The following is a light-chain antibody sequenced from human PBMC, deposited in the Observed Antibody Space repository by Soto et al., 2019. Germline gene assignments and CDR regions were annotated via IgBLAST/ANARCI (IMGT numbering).Light chain of an antibody. J-gene: IGKJ4*01. Sequence: EIVLTQSPATLSLSPGERATLSCRASQSVSSYLAWYQQKPGQAPRLLIYDASNRATGIPARFCGSGSGTDFTLTISSLEPEDFAVYYCQQRSNWPPKLTFGGGTKVEIK. V-gene: IGKV3-11*01. CDR1: QSVSSY. CDR3: QQRSNWPPKLT. CDR2: DAS.